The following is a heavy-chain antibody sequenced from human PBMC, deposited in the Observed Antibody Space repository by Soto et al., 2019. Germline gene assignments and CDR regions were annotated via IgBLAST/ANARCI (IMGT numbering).Heavy chain of an antibody. Sequence: QVQLQESGPGLVKPSQTLSLTCTVSGGSISSGGTGSYWTWIRQLPGKGLEWIGYIYYTGNTYYNPSLKSPPTISIDTSGNQFSLKLTSVTAADTAVYFCASGHDAYKVRYWGQGTLVTVSS. J-gene: IGHJ4*02. D-gene: IGHD1-1*01. CDR3: ASGHDAYKVRY. CDR1: GGSISSGGTGSY. CDR2: IYYTGNT. V-gene: IGHV4-31*01.